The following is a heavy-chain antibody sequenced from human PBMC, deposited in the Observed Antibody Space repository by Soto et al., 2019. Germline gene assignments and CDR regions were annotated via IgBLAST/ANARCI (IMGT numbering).Heavy chain of an antibody. V-gene: IGHV3-74*03. J-gene: IGHJ4*02. CDR2: MTGDGRTT. CDR3: ATAEVDY. CDR1: GFTFGDYW. Sequence: EVQLVESGGGLVQPGGSLRLSCAASGFTFGDYWMHWVRQPPGKGPEWVSRMTGDGRTTQYADSVKGRFTASRDNAKSKLYLQMNSLRAEDTAVYYCATAEVDYWGPGTLVTVSS.